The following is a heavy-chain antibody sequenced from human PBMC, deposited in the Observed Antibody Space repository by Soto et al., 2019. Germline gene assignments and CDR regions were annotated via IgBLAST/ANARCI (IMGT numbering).Heavy chain of an antibody. Sequence: EVQLVESGGGLVQPGGSLKLSCAASGFTFSGSAMHWVRQASGKGLEWVGRIRSKANSYATAYAASVKGRFTISRDDSKNTAYLQMNSLKTEDTAVYYCTRHGSYYYYYYMDVWGKGTTVTVSS. D-gene: IGHD2-2*03. J-gene: IGHJ6*03. CDR3: TRHGSYYYYYYMDV. CDR2: IRSKANSYAT. V-gene: IGHV3-73*01. CDR1: GFTFSGSA.